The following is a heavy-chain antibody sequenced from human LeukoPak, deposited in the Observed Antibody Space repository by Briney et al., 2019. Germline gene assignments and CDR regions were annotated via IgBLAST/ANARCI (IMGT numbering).Heavy chain of an antibody. Sequence: GRSLRLSCAASGFTFSSYAMHWVRQAPGKGLEWVAVISYDGSNKYYADSVKGRLTISRDNSKNTLYLQMNSLRAEDTAVYYCARDRKGALNYGMDVWGQGTTVTVSS. CDR1: GFTFSSYA. CDR2: ISYDGSNK. CDR3: ARDRKGALNYGMDV. V-gene: IGHV3-30*04. J-gene: IGHJ6*02.